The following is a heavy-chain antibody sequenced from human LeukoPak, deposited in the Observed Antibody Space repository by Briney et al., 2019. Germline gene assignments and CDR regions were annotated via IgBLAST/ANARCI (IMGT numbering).Heavy chain of an antibody. D-gene: IGHD3-22*01. CDR2: ISSSSTI. CDR3: ARGSTYYDSSGQVPFDY. V-gene: IGHV3-48*01. J-gene: IGHJ4*02. Sequence: GSLRLSCAASGFTFSTYSMNWVRQAPGKGLEWVSYISSSSTIYYADSVKGRFTISRDNAKNSLYLQMNSLRAEDTAVYYCARGSTYYDSSGQVPFDYWGQGTLVTVSS. CDR1: GFTFSTYS.